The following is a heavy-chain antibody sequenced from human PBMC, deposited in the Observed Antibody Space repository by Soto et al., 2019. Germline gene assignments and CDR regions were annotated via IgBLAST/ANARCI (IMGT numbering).Heavy chain of an antibody. D-gene: IGHD1-20*01. V-gene: IGHV6-1*01. CDR2: TYYRSKWYN. J-gene: IGHJ6*03. Sequence: SQTLSLTCAISGDSVSSNSAAWNWIRQSPSRGLEWLGRTYYRSKWYNDYAVSVKSRITINPDTSKNQFSLQLNSVTPEDTAVYYCAREPSITGTDRIFYYYYYYMDVWGKGTTVTVSS. CDR1: GDSVSSNSAA. CDR3: AREPSITGTDRIFYYYYYYMDV.